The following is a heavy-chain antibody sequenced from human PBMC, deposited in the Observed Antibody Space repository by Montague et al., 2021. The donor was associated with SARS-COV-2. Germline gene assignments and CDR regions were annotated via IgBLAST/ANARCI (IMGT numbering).Heavy chain of an antibody. V-gene: IGHV4-34*01. D-gene: IGHD2-2*01. J-gene: IGHJ5*02. CDR2: INHSGTT. Sequence: SETLSLTCAVYGASFSGYYWSWIRQSPGKGLEWIGEINHSGTTNYNPSLKSRVIISADTSKNQFSLKTSSVTAADTAVYYCARGGRGSRYHLLSGTWFDPWGQGTLVTVSS. CDR1: GASFSGYY. CDR3: ARGGRGSRYHLLSGTWFDP.